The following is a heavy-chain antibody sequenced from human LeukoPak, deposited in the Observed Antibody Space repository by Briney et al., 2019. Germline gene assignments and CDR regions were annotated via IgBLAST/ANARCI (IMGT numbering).Heavy chain of an antibody. D-gene: IGHD3-22*01. CDR3: ASYYDSSGYYDY. CDR2: IKQDGSEK. V-gene: IGHV3-7*01. Sequence: PGGSLRLSCAASGFTFSSYWMSWVRQAPGKGPEWVATIKQDGSEKYYVDSVKGRFTISRDNSKNTLYLQMNSLRAEDTAVYYCASYYDSSGYYDYWGQGTLVTVSS. J-gene: IGHJ4*02. CDR1: GFTFSSYW.